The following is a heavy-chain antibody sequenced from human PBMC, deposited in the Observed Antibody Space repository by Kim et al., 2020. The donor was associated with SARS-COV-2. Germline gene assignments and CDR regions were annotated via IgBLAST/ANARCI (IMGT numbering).Heavy chain of an antibody. V-gene: IGHV4-31*03. Sequence: SETLSLTCTVSGGSISSGGYYWSWIRQHPGKGLEWIGYIYYSGSTYYNPSLKSRVTISVDTSKNQFSLKLRSVTAADTAVYYCARGPYYYDSSGYYYNYYYGMDVWGQGTTVTVSS. D-gene: IGHD3-22*01. CDR3: ARGPYYYDSSGYYYNYYYGMDV. J-gene: IGHJ6*02. CDR1: GGSISSGGYY. CDR2: IYYSGST.